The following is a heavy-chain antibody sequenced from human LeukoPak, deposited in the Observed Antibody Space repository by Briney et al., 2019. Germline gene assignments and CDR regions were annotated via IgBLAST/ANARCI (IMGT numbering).Heavy chain of an antibody. J-gene: IGHJ4*02. CDR3: ARVGVSATNTPAFDY. V-gene: IGHV3-21*01. Sequence: PGGSLRLSCEVSGFDFTSYVMTWVRQAPGKGLEWVSSITAGSPYIDYTPSVEGRFTISRDNSKTSLFLHMNSLRAEDTALYYCARVGVSATNTPAFDYWGQGTLVTVSS. CDR2: ITAGSPYI. D-gene: IGHD2-15*01. CDR1: GFDFTSYV.